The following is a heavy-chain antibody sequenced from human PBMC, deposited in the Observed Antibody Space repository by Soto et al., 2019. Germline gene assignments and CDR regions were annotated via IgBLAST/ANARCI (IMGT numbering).Heavy chain of an antibody. CDR1: GFTFSSYG. Sequence: PGGSLRLSCAASGFTFSSYGMHWVRQAPGKGLEWVAVIWYDGSNKYYADSVKGRFTISRDNSKNTLYLQMNSLRAEDTAVYYCARDLSYYDSSGYYGYGMDVWGQGTTVTVS. V-gene: IGHV3-33*01. CDR3: ARDLSYYDSSGYYGYGMDV. D-gene: IGHD3-22*01. J-gene: IGHJ6*02. CDR2: IWYDGSNK.